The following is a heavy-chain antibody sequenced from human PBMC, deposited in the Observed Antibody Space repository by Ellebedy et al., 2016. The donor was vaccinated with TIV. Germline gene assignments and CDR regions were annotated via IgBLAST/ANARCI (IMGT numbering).Heavy chain of an antibody. J-gene: IGHJ3*02. Sequence: GESLKISCKGSGYSFTNYWIGWVRQMPGKGLEWMGIIYPGDSDTRYSPSFQGQVTISADKSISTAYLQWSTLRTSGTAMYYCARGPQLGTLDIWGQGTMVIVSS. CDR1: GYSFTNYW. V-gene: IGHV5-51*01. D-gene: IGHD7-27*01. CDR2: IYPGDSDT. CDR3: ARGPQLGTLDI.